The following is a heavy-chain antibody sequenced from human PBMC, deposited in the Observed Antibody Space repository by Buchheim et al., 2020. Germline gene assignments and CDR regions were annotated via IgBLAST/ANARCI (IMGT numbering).Heavy chain of an antibody. Sequence: QVQLQQWGAGLLKPSQTLSLTCAVYGGSFSGYYWSWIRQPPGKGLEWIGEINHSGSTNYNTSLKTRVTISVDTSNNQSTLKLSSVTAADTAVYYCARRITIFGVVIIPRAFDIWGQGT. V-gene: IGHV4-34*01. CDR2: INHSGST. D-gene: IGHD3-3*01. J-gene: IGHJ3*02. CDR3: ARRITIFGVVIIPRAFDI. CDR1: GGSFSGYY.